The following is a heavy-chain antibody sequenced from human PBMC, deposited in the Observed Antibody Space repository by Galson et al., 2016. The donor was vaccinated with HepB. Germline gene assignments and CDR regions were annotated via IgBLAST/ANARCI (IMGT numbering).Heavy chain of an antibody. V-gene: IGHV3-30-3*01. D-gene: IGHD2-15*01. J-gene: IGHJ3*02. CDR1: GFTFSTYA. CDR2: VSFDGSNK. CDR3: ARSMAEDGAFDI. Sequence: SLRLSCAASGFTFSTYAMHWVRQAPGKGLEWVAVVSFDGSNKYYADSVKGRFTISRDNSKNTLYLQMNSLRAEDTAVYYCARSMAEDGAFDIWGQGTMVTVSS.